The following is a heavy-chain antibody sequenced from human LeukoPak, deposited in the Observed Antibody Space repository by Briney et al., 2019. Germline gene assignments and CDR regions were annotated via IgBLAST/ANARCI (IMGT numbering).Heavy chain of an antibody. Sequence: GGSLRLSCAASGFTFSSYSMNWVRQAPGKGLEWVSSISSSSSYIYYADSVKGRFTISRDNAKNSLYLQMNSLRAEDTAVYYCAIDALVATAYYYYYYMDVWGKGTTVTVSS. D-gene: IGHD5-12*01. CDR3: AIDALVATAYYYYYYMDV. CDR2: ISSSSSYI. V-gene: IGHV3-21*01. CDR1: GFTFSSYS. J-gene: IGHJ6*03.